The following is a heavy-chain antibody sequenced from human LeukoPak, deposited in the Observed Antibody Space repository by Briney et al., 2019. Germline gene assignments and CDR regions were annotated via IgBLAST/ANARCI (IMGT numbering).Heavy chain of an antibody. V-gene: IGHV3-21*01. J-gene: IGHJ3*02. D-gene: IGHD1-26*01. CDR1: GFTFSSYS. CDR2: ISSSSSYI. CDR3: ARDLSSRGVGATHAFDI. Sequence: GGSLRLSCAASGFTFSSYSMNWVRQAPGKGVEWVSSISSSSSYIYYADSVKGRFTISRDNAKNSLYLQMNSLRAEDTAVYYCARDLSSRGVGATHAFDIWGQGTMVTVSS.